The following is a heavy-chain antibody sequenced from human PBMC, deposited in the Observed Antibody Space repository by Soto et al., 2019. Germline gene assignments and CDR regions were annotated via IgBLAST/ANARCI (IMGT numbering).Heavy chain of an antibody. CDR2: IYYSGIT. J-gene: IGHJ5*02. CDR3: ASSLGAIGYCSSTSCQGWFDP. V-gene: IGHV4-31*03. CDR1: GGSISSGGYY. Sequence: PSETLSLTCTVSGGSISSGGYYWSWIRQHPGKGLEWIGYIYYSGITYYNPSLKSRVTISVDTSKNQFSLKLSSVTAADTAVYYCASSLGAIGYCSSTSCQGWFDPSGQGTLVTVSS. D-gene: IGHD2-2*01.